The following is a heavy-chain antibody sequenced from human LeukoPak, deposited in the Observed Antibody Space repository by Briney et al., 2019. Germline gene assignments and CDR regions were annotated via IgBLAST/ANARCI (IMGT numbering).Heavy chain of an antibody. D-gene: IGHD5-12*01. CDR1: GGSISSYY. V-gene: IGHV4-59*01. J-gene: IGHJ6*03. Sequence: SETLSLTCTVSGGSISSYYWSWIRQPPGKGLEWIGYIHYSGSTHYNPSLKSRVTISVDTSKNQVSLKLRSVTAADTDVYYCARTTEGYAGGPGYSYYYYMDVWGKGTTVTISS. CDR3: ARTTEGYAGGPGYSYYYYMDV. CDR2: IHYSGST.